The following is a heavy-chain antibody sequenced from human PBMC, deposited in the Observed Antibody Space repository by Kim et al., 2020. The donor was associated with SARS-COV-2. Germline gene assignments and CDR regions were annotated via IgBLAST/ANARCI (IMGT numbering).Heavy chain of an antibody. J-gene: IGHJ3*02. V-gene: IGHV4-59*01. D-gene: IGHD3-22*01. CDR3: AREGYYDSSGYYQHDAFDI. CDR2: IYYSGST. CDR1: GGSISSYY. Sequence: SETLSLTCTVSGGSISSYYWSWIRQPPGQGLEWIGYIYYSGSTNFNPSLKSRVTISLDTSKNQFSLKLSSVTAADTAVYYCAREGYYDSSGYYQHDAFDIWGQGKMVTVSS.